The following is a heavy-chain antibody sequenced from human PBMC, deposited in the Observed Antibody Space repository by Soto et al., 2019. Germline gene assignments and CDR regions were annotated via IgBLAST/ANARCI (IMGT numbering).Heavy chain of an antibody. CDR3: ATITMMT. J-gene: IGHJ5*02. V-gene: IGHV3-11*06. D-gene: IGHD3-22*01. CDR2: ISGSSDNT. CDR1: GFTFSDYY. Sequence: QVQLVESGGGLVKPGGSLRLSCAASGFTFSDYYMSWIRQAPGKGLEWLSYISGSSDNTNYADSVKGRFTISRDNPKKSLYLEMNSLRAEDTAVYYCATITMMTWGQGTLVTVSS.